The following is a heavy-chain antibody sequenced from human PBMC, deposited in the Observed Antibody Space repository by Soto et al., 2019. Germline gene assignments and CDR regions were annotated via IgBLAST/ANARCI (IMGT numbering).Heavy chain of an antibody. V-gene: IGHV3-21*01. CDR1: GFTFSSYS. J-gene: IGHJ4*02. CDR2: ISSSSSYI. Sequence: GGSLRLSCAASGFTFSSYSMNWVRQAPGKGLEWVSSISSSSSYIYYADSVKGRFTISRDNAKNSLYLQMNSLRAEDTAVYYFVRDDITMVRGVHFYYFDYWGQGTLVTVSS. D-gene: IGHD3-10*01. CDR3: VRDDITMVRGVHFYYFDY.